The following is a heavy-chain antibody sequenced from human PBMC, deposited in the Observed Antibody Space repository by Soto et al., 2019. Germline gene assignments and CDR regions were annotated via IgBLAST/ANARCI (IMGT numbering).Heavy chain of an antibody. CDR1: GDSVSSNSAA. J-gene: IGHJ6*03. Sequence: SQTLSLTCAISGDSVSSNSAAWNWVRQSPSRGLEWLGRTYYRSKWYTDYTTSSVKSRLTITPDTSNNQFSLRLNSVTPEDTAVYYCVRIYDFWSSHDYHYYMDVWDKGTTVTVSS. CDR2: TYYRSKWYT. CDR3: VRIYDFWSSHDYHYYMDV. D-gene: IGHD3-3*01. V-gene: IGHV6-1*01.